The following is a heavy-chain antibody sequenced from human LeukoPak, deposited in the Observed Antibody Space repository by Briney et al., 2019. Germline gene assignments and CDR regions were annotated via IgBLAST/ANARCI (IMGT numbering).Heavy chain of an antibody. D-gene: IGHD3-3*01. CDR2: INHSVST. Sequence: SETLSLTCAVYGGSFSGYYWGWVRQPPGKGLEWIGEINHSVSTNYNPSLKSRVTISVDTSKNQFSLKLSSVTAADTAVYYCARDRPLYDFWSGYYGSIMYGMDVWGQGTTVTVSS. CDR3: ARDRPLYDFWSGYYGSIMYGMDV. J-gene: IGHJ6*02. V-gene: IGHV4-34*01. CDR1: GGSFSGYY.